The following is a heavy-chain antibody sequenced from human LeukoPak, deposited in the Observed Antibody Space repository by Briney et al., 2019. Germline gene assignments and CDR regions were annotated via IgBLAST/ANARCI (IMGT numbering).Heavy chain of an antibody. CDR3: ARDVGDSSGYYYVASAFDI. D-gene: IGHD3-22*01. CDR1: GFTFSSYS. CDR2: ISSSSSYI. Sequence: GGSLRLSCAASGFTFSSYSMNWVRQAPGKGLEWVSSISSSSSYIYYADSVKGRFTISRDNAKNSLYLQMNSLRAEDTAVYYCARDVGDSSGYYYVASAFDIWGQGTMVTVSS. V-gene: IGHV3-21*01. J-gene: IGHJ3*02.